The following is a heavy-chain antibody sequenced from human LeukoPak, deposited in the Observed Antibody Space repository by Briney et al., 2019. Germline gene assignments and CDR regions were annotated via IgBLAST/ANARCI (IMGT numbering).Heavy chain of an antibody. CDR1: GFTFSSYG. CDR3: ARDSSRNCGGDCYSGYFQH. Sequence: GGSLRLSCAASGFTFSSYGFHWVRQAPGKGLEWVAVIWYDGSNKYYADSVKGRFTISRDNSKNTLYLQMNSLRAEDTAVYYCARDSSRNCGGDCYSGYFQHWGQGTLVTVSS. CDR2: IWYDGSNK. J-gene: IGHJ1*01. D-gene: IGHD2-21*02. V-gene: IGHV3-33*01.